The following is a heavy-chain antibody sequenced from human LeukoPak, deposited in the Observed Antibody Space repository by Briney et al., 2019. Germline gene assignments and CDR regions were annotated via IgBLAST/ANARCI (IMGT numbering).Heavy chain of an antibody. CDR2: IYPDTGGT. CDR1: GYTFTDYY. V-gene: IGHV1-2*02. Sequence: GASVKVSCKASGYTFTDYYVHWMRQAPGRGLEWMGWIYPDTGGTDSAQKFQGRVTMTRDTSTTTVFMELSRLRSDDTAVYFCARLGYRGNYFDFWGRGTLVTVS. CDR3: ARLGYRGNYFDF. J-gene: IGHJ4*02. D-gene: IGHD3-10*01.